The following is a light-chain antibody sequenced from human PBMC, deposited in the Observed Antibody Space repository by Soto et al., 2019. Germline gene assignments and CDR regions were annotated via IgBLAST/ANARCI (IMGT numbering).Light chain of an antibody. J-gene: IGKJ1*01. CDR3: QQYGSSST. V-gene: IGKV3-20*01. CDR1: ETVIINY. Sequence: EILLTQSPCTLSLSPGDTATLSCRASETVIINYLAWYQQNPGQSPRLPIDGASSRATGIPDRFSGSGSGTDFTLTISRLEPEDFAVYYCQQYGSSSTFGQGTKVDIK. CDR2: GAS.